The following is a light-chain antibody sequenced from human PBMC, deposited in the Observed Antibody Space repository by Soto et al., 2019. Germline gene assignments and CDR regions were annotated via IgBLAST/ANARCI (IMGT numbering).Light chain of an antibody. V-gene: IGKV1-33*01. CDR2: DAS. Sequence: IQLTQSPSSLSASVGDRVTITCRASQDISNYLNWYQQKPGKAPKLLIYDASNLETGVPSRFSGSGSGTDFTFTISSLQPEDIATYYCQQYDNRAITFGQGTRLEIK. J-gene: IGKJ5*01. CDR1: QDISNY. CDR3: QQYDNRAIT.